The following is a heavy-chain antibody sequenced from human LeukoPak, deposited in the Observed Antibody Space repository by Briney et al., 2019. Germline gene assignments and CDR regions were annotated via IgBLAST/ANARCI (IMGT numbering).Heavy chain of an antibody. CDR1: GGSISSGGYY. CDR2: IYYSGST. CDR3: ARLNRYYDILTGWDYYFDY. D-gene: IGHD3-9*01. J-gene: IGHJ4*02. Sequence: SQTLSLTCTVSGGSISSGGYYWSWIRQHPGKGLEWIGYIYYSGSTYYNPSLKSRVTISVDTSKNQFSLKLSSVTAADTAVYYCARLNRYYDILTGWDYYFDYWGQGTLVTVPS. V-gene: IGHV4-31*03.